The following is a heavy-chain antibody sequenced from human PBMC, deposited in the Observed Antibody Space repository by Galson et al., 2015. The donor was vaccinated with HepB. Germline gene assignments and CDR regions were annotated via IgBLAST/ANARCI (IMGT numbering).Heavy chain of an antibody. CDR2: ITSSGGNT. D-gene: IGHD2-8*01. V-gene: IGHV3-23*01. Sequence: SLRLSCAASGFTFTRYAMTWVRQAPGKGLEWVASITSSGGNTYYTDSVKGRFSISRDNSKNTLVLQLNILRVEDTAVYYCAKDGIMVANNPWHFHYWGQGTLVTVSS. CDR1: GFTFTRYA. CDR3: AKDGIMVANNPWHFHY. J-gene: IGHJ4*02.